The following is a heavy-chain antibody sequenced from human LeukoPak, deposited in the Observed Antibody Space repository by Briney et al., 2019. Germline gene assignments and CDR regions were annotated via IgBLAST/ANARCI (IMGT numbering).Heavy chain of an antibody. Sequence: GASVKVSCKASGGTFSSYAISWVRQAPGQGLEWMGRIIPILGIANYAQKFQGRVTITADKSTSTAYMELSSLRSEDTAVYYCARARYCSSTSCYTFDYWGQGTLVTVSS. CDR3: ARARYCSSTSCYTFDY. D-gene: IGHD2-2*02. CDR1: GGTFSSYA. V-gene: IGHV1-69*04. J-gene: IGHJ4*02. CDR2: IIPILGIA.